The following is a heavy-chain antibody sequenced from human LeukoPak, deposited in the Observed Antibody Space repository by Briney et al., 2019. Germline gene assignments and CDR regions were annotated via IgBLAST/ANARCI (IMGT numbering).Heavy chain of an antibody. CDR2: IIPIFGTA. D-gene: IGHD3-3*01. CDR1: GGTFSSYA. J-gene: IGHJ4*02. V-gene: IGHV1-69*13. Sequence: SVTVSCKASGGTFSSYAISWVRQAPGQGLEWVGVIIPIFGTANYAQKFQGRVTITADESTRTAYMDLSRLRSEDTDVYFCARVDYRRSGYYNPFDYWGQGTLVTVSS. CDR3: ARVDYRRSGYYNPFDY.